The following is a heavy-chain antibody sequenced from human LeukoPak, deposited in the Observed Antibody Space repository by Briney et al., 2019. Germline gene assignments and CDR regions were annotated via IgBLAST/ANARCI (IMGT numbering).Heavy chain of an antibody. CDR1: GFTFDDYG. J-gene: IGHJ3*02. V-gene: IGHV3-20*04. CDR2: INWNGGST. D-gene: IGHD3-22*01. CDR3: ARGNADSSGYYYLFAFDI. Sequence: RSGGSLRLSCAAFGFTFDDYGMSWVRQAPGKGLEWVSDINWNGGSTGYADSVKGRFTIPRDNAKNSLYLQMNSLRAEDTALYYCARGNADSSGYYYLFAFDIWGQGTMVTVSS.